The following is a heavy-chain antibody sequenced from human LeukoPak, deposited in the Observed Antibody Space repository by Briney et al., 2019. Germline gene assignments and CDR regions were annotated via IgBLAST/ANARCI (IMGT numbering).Heavy chain of an antibody. J-gene: IGHJ4*02. Sequence: GGSLRLSCAASGFTFSSYGMSWVRQAPGKGLEWVSAISGSGGSTYYADSVKGRFTISRDNSKNTLYLQMNSLRAGDTAVYYCARRSGIAVAGAFDYWGQGTLVTVSS. CDR1: GFTFSSYG. D-gene: IGHD6-19*01. V-gene: IGHV3-23*01. CDR3: ARRSGIAVAGAFDY. CDR2: ISGSGGST.